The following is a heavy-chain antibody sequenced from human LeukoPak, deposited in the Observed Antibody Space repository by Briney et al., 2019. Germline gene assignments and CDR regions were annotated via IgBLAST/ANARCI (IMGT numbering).Heavy chain of an antibody. CDR1: GGSISSYY. CDR2: IHYSGST. J-gene: IGHJ4*02. Sequence: SETLSLTCTVSGGSISSYYWSWIRQPPGKGLEWIGYIHYSGSTNYNPSLKSRVTISVDTSKNQFSLKLSSVTAADTAVYYCARSPWAAAGTEPYYFDYWGQGTLVTVSS. D-gene: IGHD6-13*01. V-gene: IGHV4-59*01. CDR3: ARSPWAAAGTEPYYFDY.